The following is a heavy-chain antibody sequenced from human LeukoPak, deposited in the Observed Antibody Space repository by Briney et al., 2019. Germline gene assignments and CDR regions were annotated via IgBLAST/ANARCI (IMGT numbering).Heavy chain of an antibody. CDR2: ISYDGSNK. CDR1: GFTFSSYA. V-gene: IGHV3-30-3*01. Sequence: GGSLRLSCAASGFTFSSYAMSWVRQAPGKGLEWVAVISYDGSNKYYADSVKGRFTISRDNSKNTLYLQMNSLRAEDTAVYYCARDRRATYYYDSSFDYWGQGTLVTVSS. CDR3: ARDRRATYYYDSSFDY. D-gene: IGHD3-22*01. J-gene: IGHJ4*02.